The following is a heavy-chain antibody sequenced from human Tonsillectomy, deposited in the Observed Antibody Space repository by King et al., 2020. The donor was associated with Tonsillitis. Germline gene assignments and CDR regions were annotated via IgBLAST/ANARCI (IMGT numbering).Heavy chain of an antibody. V-gene: IGHV3-30*05. CDR1: GFTFSSYG. CDR2: ISSDGSDK. J-gene: IGHJ3*01. CDR3: ARGQSAYDSGGYYFD. D-gene: IGHD3-22*01. Sequence: VQLVESGGGVVQPGRSLRLSCAASGFTFSSYGMHWVRQAPGKGLEWVAGISSDGSDKYYVDSVKGRFTISRDNSKNTLYLQMNSLRAEDTAVYYCARGQSAYDSGGYYFDWGQRTIVTVSS.